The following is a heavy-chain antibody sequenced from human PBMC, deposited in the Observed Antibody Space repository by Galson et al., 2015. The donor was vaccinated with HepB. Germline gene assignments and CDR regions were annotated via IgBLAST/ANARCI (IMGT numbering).Heavy chain of an antibody. CDR2: IYYNGNT. J-gene: IGHJ3*02. V-gene: IGHV4-39*02. CDR1: GGSISNSRYY. Sequence: ETLSLTCTVSGGSISNSRYYWGWIRQPPGKGLEWIGHIYYNGNTYYNPSLKSRVTISVDTSKNRFSLKLSSVAAADTAVYYCARASPDSGNYGLPDAFDIWGQGTMVTVSS. CDR3: ARASPDSGNYGLPDAFDI. D-gene: IGHD3-10*01.